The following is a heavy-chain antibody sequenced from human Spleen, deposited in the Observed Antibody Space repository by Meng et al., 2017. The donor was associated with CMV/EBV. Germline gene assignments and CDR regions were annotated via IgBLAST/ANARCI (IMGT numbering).Heavy chain of an antibody. V-gene: IGHV3-21*01. Sequence: GESLKISCAASGFTFNTSTLTWVRQAPGKGLEWVPCISSCRNNVLCADSLKGRFTISRDNAKNSLYLQMNGLRAEDTAVYYCAKGWERGPNNYYYYGMDVWGQGTTVTVSS. J-gene: IGHJ6*02. CDR2: ISSCRNNV. CDR3: AKGWERGPNNYYYYGMDV. CDR1: GFTFNTST. D-gene: IGHD1-26*01.